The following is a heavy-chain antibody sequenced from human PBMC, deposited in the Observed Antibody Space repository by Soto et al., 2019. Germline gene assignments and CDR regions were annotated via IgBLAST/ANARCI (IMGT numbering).Heavy chain of an antibody. Sequence: SGTLSLTCTVSHGSVSSDPFYWIWIPQHPGKRVVWIGYISYGGNTYYRPSIKSRLSISIDTSQNQFSLRLNSVTAAETAVYYCARSGYGSSNFDHWGQGTLVTVSS. CDR1: HGSVSSDPFY. D-gene: IGHD6-13*01. V-gene: IGHV4-31*02. J-gene: IGHJ4*01. CDR2: ISYGGNT. CDR3: ARSGYGSSNFDH.